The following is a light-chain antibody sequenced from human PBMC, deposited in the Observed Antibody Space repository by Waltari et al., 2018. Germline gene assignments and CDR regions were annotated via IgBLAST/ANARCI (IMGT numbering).Light chain of an antibody. J-gene: IGKJ5*01. CDR3: QQYGSL. Sequence: EIVLTQSPGTLSLSPGERATLSCRSSQTLSNTYLAWYQQKPGQPPRLLIYGASSRATSISDRFSGSGSGTDFTLTISRLEPEDFAVYYCQQYGSLFGPGTRLEIK. CDR2: GAS. V-gene: IGKV3-20*01. CDR1: QTLSNTY.